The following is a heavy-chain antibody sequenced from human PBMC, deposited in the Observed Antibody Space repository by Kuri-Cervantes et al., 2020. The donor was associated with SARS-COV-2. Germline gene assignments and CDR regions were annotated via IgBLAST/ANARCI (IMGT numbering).Heavy chain of an antibody. D-gene: IGHD2-21*01. J-gene: IGHJ6*03. Sequence: SGSLRLSCAVYGGSFSGYYWSWIRQPPGKGLEWIGEINHSGRTNYDPSLKSRVTISVDTSKNQFSLKLSSVTAADTAVYYCARAVTGIENTVVLIAAYYYHYYMDVWGKGTTVTVSS. CDR3: ARAVTGIENTVVLIAAYYYHYYMDV. V-gene: IGHV4-34*01. CDR2: INHSGRT. CDR1: GGSFSGYY.